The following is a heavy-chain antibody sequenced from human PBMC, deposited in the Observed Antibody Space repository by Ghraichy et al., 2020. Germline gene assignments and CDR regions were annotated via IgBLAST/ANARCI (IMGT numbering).Heavy chain of an antibody. CDR2: VSDSAGST. Sequence: GSLRLSCAASGFTFSSYAMSWVRQAPGKGPEWVSVVSDSAGSTYYAGSVKGRFTISRDNSKNTLYLQMNSLRAEDTAIYYCAKGGSGSCYSHNDYWGRGTLVTVSS. J-gene: IGHJ4*02. CDR3: AKGGSGSCYSHNDY. D-gene: IGHD2-15*01. CDR1: GFTFSSYA. V-gene: IGHV3-23*01.